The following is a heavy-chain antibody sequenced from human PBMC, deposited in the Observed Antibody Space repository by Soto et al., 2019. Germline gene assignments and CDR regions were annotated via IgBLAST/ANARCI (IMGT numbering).Heavy chain of an antibody. V-gene: IGHV4-31*03. D-gene: IGHD4-17*01. CDR2: IYYSGST. CDR3: GRDDYGAERAFDY. CDR1: GGSISSGGYY. Sequence: KSSETLSLTCTVSGGSISSGGYYWSWIRQHPGKGLEWIGYIYYSGSTYYNPSLKSRVTISVDTSNNQFSLKLSSVTAADTAVYYCGRDDYGAERAFDYWGQGTLVTVSS. J-gene: IGHJ4*02.